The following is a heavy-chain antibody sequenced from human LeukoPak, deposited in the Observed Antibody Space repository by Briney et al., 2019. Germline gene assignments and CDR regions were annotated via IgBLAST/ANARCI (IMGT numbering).Heavy chain of an antibody. V-gene: IGHV4-59*01. Sequence: SETLSLTCTVSGGSISSYYWSWIRQPPGEGLEWIGYISYSGSTNYNPSPKSRVSISADTSKNQFSLKLSSVTAADTAVYYCARDPGGWPYYFDYWGQGTLVTVSS. CDR1: GGSISSYY. D-gene: IGHD1-26*01. CDR3: ARDPGGWPYYFDY. CDR2: ISYSGST. J-gene: IGHJ4*02.